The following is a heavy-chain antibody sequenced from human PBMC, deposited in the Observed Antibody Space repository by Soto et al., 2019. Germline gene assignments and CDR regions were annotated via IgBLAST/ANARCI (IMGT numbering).Heavy chain of an antibody. V-gene: IGHV3-74*01. CDR2: VDSDGRGT. Sequence: GGSLRLSCVASGITFTNYWMHWVRQVPGKGLVWVARVDSDGRGTSYADFVKGRFTISRDDAKNSLYLQMNSLRVEDTAVYYCATLGGYTYGTADFDYWGQGTLVTVSS. D-gene: IGHD5-18*01. CDR1: GITFTNYW. CDR3: ATLGGYTYGTADFDY. J-gene: IGHJ4*02.